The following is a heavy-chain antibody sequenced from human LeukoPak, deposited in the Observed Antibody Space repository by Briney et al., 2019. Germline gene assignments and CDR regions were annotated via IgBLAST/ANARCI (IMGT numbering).Heavy chain of an antibody. CDR1: GFTFSSYT. V-gene: IGHV3-23*01. CDR3: AKAKAYCSGGSCQGVYYYMDV. Sequence: GGSLRLSCAASGFTFSSYTMNWVRQAPGKGLEWVSGISASGGSTYYADSVKGRFTISRDNSKNTLYLQMNSLRAEDTAVYYCAKAKAYCSGGSCQGVYYYMDVWGKGTTVTVSS. J-gene: IGHJ6*03. CDR2: ISASGGST. D-gene: IGHD2-15*01.